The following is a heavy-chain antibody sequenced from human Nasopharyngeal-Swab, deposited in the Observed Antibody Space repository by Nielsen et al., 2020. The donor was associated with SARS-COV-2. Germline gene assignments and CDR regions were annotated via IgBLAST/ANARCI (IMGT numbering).Heavy chain of an antibody. CDR1: GYTFTSYD. J-gene: IGHJ6*02. CDR2: MNPNSGNT. V-gene: IGHV1-8*01. D-gene: IGHD5-12*01. CDR3: ARDMGGYGIEDYYYYYGMDV. Sequence: ASVKVSCKASGYTFTSYDINWVRQATGQGLEWMGWMNPNSGNTGYAQKFQGRVTMIRNTSISTAYMELSSLRSEDTAVYYCARDMGGYGIEDYYYYYGMDVWGQGTTVTVSS.